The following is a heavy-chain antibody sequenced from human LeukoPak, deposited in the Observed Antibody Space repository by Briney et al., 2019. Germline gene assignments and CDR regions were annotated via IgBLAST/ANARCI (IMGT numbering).Heavy chain of an antibody. J-gene: IGHJ2*01. V-gene: IGHV3-30-3*01. CDR2: IQHDGGRT. CDR3: ARDHYGGNSWDWYFDL. CDR1: GFSFSTYT. Sequence: PGGSLRLSCAASGFSFSTYTMNWVRQAPGKGLERVAGIQHDGGRTYYADSVKGRFTISRDNSKNTLYLEMNRLTPEDTALYYCARDHYGGNSWDWYFDLWGRGILVTVSS. D-gene: IGHD4-23*01.